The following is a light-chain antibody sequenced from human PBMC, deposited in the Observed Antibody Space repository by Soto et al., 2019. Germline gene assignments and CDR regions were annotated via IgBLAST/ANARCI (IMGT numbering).Light chain of an antibody. CDR1: QSVRSN. J-gene: IGKJ5*01. Sequence: EIVMTQSPATLSVSPGERATLSCRASQSVRSNLAWYQQKPGQAPRLVIYAASTRATGIPDRFSGSVSGTEFTLTISSLEPEDFAVYYCQQRSNWPPFGQGTRLEIK. CDR3: QQRSNWPP. CDR2: AAS. V-gene: IGKV3-15*01.